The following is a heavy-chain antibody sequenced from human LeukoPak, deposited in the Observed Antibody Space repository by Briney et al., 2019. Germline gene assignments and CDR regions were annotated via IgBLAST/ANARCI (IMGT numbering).Heavy chain of an antibody. V-gene: IGHV3-21*01. J-gene: IGHJ4*02. Sequence: GGSLRLSCAASGFTFSSYSMNWVRQAPGKGLEWVSSISSSSSYIYYADSVKGRFTISRDNAKNSLYLQMNSLKAEDTAVYYCARDGGITMPDSDYWGQGTLVTVSS. CDR2: ISSSSSYI. D-gene: IGHD3-10*01. CDR3: ARDGGITMPDSDY. CDR1: GFTFSSYS.